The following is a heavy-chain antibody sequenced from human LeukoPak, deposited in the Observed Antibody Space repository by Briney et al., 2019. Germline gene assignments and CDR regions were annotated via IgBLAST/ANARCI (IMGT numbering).Heavy chain of an antibody. V-gene: IGHV5-51*01. D-gene: IGHD2-2*01. CDR1: GYSLTSYW. J-gene: IGHJ4*02. CDR2: IYPGDSAT. Sequence: GESLKISCKGSGYSLTSYWIGWVRQMPGKGLEWMGIIYPGDSATRYSPSFQGQVTISADKSISTAYLQWSSLKASDTAMYYCARTSIPAATAEFDYWGQGTLVTVSS. CDR3: ARTSIPAATAEFDY.